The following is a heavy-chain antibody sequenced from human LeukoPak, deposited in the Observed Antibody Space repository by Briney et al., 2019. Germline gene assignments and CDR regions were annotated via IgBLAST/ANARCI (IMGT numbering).Heavy chain of an antibody. J-gene: IGHJ4*02. CDR1: GGSFSGYY. V-gene: IGHV4-34*01. D-gene: IGHD3-3*01. CDR3: ASSSITIFGVVVG. CDR2: IYHSGST. Sequence: PSETLSLTCAVYGGSFSGYYWSWIRQPPGEGLEWIGSIYHSGSTYYNPSLKSRVTISVDTSKNQFSLKLSSVTAADTAVYYCASSSITIFGVVVGWGQGTLVTVSS.